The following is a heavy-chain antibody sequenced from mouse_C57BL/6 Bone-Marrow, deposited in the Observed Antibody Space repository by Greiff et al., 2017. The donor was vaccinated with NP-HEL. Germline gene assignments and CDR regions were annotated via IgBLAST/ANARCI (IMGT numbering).Heavy chain of an antibody. D-gene: IGHD1-1*01. Sequence: EVKLVESGGDLVKPGGSLKLSCAASGFTFSSYGMSWVRQTPDKRLEWVATISSGGSYTYYPDSVKGRFTISRDNATNTLYLQMSSLKSEDTAMYYCAGSGRRCDFDYWGQGTTLTVSS. CDR3: AGSGRRCDFDY. J-gene: IGHJ2*01. CDR2: ISSGGSYT. V-gene: IGHV5-6*01. CDR1: GFTFSSYG.